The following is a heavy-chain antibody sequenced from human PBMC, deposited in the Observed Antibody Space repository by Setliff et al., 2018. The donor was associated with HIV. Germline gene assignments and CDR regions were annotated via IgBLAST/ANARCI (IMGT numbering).Heavy chain of an antibody. CDR1: GGSISTYY. CDR2: IYYSGST. D-gene: IGHD2-8*02. V-gene: IGHV4-59*12. CDR3: ARDLVAAFDI. Sequence: SETLSLTCSVSGGSISTYYWSWIRQPPGKGLEWIGYIYYSGSTYYNPSLKSRVTMSVDTSKNQFSLKLSSVTAADTAVYYCARDLVAAFDIWGQGTMVTVSS. J-gene: IGHJ3*02.